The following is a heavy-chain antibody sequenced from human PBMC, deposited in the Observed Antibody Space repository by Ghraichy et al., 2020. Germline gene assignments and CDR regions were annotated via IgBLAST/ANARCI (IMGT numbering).Heavy chain of an antibody. J-gene: IGHJ4*02. CDR2: IKGDGSDK. CDR3: VRDGDNFNLDF. D-gene: IGHD4-17*01. V-gene: IGHV3-74*01. Sequence: GGSLRLSCAASGFTFSRSWMHWVRQAPGKGLVWVSRIKGDGSDKRYADSVRGRFTISRDNAKNTLFLQMNSLRADDTAVYYCVRDGDNFNLDFWGQGNLVTVSS. CDR1: GFTFSRSW.